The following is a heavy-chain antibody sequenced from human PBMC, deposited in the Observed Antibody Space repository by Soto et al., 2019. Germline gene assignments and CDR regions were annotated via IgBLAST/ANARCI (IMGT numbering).Heavy chain of an antibody. CDR1: GFTFSSYA. D-gene: IGHD3-22*01. CDR3: ARGPFYDSSGYNGMDV. Sequence: GGSLRLSCAASGFTFSSYAMHWVRQAPGKGLEWVAVISYDGSNKYYADSVKGRFTISRDNSKNTLYLQMNSLRAEDTAVYYCARGPFYDSSGYNGMDVWGQGTTVTVSS. V-gene: IGHV3-30-3*01. J-gene: IGHJ6*02. CDR2: ISYDGSNK.